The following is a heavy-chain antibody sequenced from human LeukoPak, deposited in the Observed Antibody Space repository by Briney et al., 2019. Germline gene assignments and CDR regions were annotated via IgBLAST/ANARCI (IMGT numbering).Heavy chain of an antibody. D-gene: IGHD1-26*01. CDR1: GGSLSSGSYY. J-gene: IGHJ3*02. Sequence: SETLSLTCTVSGGSLSSGSYYWSWIRQPAGKGLEWIGRIYTSGSTNYNPSLKSRVTISVDTSKNQFSLELSSVTAADTAVYYCASAYSVGATKWFGAFDIWGQGTMVTVSS. V-gene: IGHV4-61*02. CDR2: IYTSGST. CDR3: ASAYSVGATKWFGAFDI.